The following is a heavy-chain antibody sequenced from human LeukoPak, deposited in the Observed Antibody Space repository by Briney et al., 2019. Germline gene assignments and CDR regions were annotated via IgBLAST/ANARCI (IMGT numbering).Heavy chain of an antibody. D-gene: IGHD3-10*01. Sequence: SETLSLTCTVSDDSITIYYWSWIRQPPGKGLEWIGYIDHTGSTNYNPSLNSRVTISRDTSKNHFSLELSSATAADTAVYYCARLFKAGPVYYGSGSYYSYYYYYMDVWGRGTTVTISS. V-gene: IGHV4-59*01. CDR3: ARLFKAGPVYYGSGSYYSYYYYYMDV. CDR1: DDSITIYY. J-gene: IGHJ6*03. CDR2: IDHTGST.